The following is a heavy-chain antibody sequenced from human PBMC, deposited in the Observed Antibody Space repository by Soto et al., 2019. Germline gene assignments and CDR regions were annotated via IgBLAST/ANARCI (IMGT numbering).Heavy chain of an antibody. D-gene: IGHD3-10*01. CDR3: ARDAESHAFDI. Sequence: SSETLSLTCTVSGGSISSGGYYWSWSRQHPGKGLEWIGYIYYSGSTYYKQSLKNRVTISVDTSKNQFSLKLSSVTAADTAVYYCARDAESHAFDIWGQGTMVTVSS. CDR1: GGSISSGGYY. CDR2: IYYSGST. V-gene: IGHV4-31*03. J-gene: IGHJ3*02.